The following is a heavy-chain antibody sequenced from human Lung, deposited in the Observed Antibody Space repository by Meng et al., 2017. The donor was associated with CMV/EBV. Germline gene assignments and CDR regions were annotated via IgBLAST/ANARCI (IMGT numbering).Heavy chain of an antibody. D-gene: IGHD3-3*01. CDR2: IYSGGST. CDR1: GFTVSSNY. Sequence: SGFTVSSNYMSWVRQAPGKGLKWVSVIYSGGSTYYADSVKGRFTISRDNSKNTLYLQMNSLRAEDTAVYYCARAQMFDFWSGYYSYWGQGTLVTVSS. V-gene: IGHV3-66*02. J-gene: IGHJ4*02. CDR3: ARAQMFDFWSGYYSY.